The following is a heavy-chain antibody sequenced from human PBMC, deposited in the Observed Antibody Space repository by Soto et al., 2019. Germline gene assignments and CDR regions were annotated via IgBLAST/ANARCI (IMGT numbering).Heavy chain of an antibody. V-gene: IGHV3-23*01. J-gene: IGHJ4*02. D-gene: IGHD4-17*01. CDR1: GFTFSSYA. Sequence: EVQLLESGGGLVQPEGSLRLSCAASGFTFSSYAMSWVRQAPGEGLEWVSSISGSGGTTYYADSVKGRFTISRDNSKNTLYLQMNSLRAEDTAVYYCAKDRLNYGGNSAFDYWGQGTLVTVSS. CDR3: AKDRLNYGGNSAFDY. CDR2: ISGSGGTT.